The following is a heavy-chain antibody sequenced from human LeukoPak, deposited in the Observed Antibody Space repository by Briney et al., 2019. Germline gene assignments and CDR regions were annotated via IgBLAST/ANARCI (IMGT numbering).Heavy chain of an antibody. Sequence: GGSLRLSCAASGFSFSNYWMSWVRQAPGKGLEWVANIKQDGSEKNYVDSVAGRFTIPRDNAETSLYLQMNSLRVEDTAVYYCARSLWPEDYWGQGTLVTVS. CDR3: ARSLWPEDY. J-gene: IGHJ4*02. CDR1: GFSFSNYW. D-gene: IGHD2-21*01. CDR2: IKQDGSEK. V-gene: IGHV3-7*01.